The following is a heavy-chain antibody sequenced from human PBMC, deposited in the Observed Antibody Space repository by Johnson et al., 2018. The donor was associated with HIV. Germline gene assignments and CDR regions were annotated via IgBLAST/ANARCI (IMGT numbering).Heavy chain of an antibody. Sequence: VQLVESGGGVVRPGGSLRLSCAASGFTFDDYGMSWVRQAPGKGLEWVSGINWNGGSTYYADSVKGRFTISRDNSKNTLYLQMNSLRAEDTAVYYCASWNYFDAFDIWGQGTMVTVSS. CDR2: INWNGGST. D-gene: IGHD1-7*01. J-gene: IGHJ3*02. V-gene: IGHV3-20*04. CDR1: GFTFDDYG. CDR3: ASWNYFDAFDI.